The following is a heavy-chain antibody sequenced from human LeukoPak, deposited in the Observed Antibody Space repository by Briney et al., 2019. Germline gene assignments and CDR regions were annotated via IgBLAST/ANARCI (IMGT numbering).Heavy chain of an antibody. CDR2: IYDSGST. Sequence: AGTLSLTCTVSGGSISSYYWSWIRQPPGKGLEWIGYIYDSGSTNYNPSLKSRVAISVDTSKNQFSLKLSSVTAADTAVYYCARSPTLSFGADYWGQGTLVTVSS. CDR1: GGSISSYY. J-gene: IGHJ4*02. V-gene: IGHV4-59*01. CDR3: ARSPTLSFGADY. D-gene: IGHD3-10*01.